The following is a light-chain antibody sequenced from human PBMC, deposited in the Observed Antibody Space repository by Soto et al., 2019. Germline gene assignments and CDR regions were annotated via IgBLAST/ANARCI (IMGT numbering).Light chain of an antibody. Sequence: EIVLTQSPATLSLSPGEGVTLSCRASQSVNNLAWYQQKPGQAPRLLIYDASNRATGIPARFSGSGSGTDFTLTITYLEPVDFAVYYCQQSANWPLSFGGGTKVEIK. CDR2: DAS. V-gene: IGKV3-11*01. CDR3: QQSANWPLS. J-gene: IGKJ4*01. CDR1: QSVNN.